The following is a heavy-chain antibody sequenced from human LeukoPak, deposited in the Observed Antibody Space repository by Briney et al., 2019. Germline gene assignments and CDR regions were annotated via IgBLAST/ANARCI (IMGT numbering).Heavy chain of an antibody. Sequence: GGSLRLSCAASGFTFSSYSMNWVRQAPGKGLEWVSYISSSSSTIYYADSVKGRFTISRDNAKNSLYLQMNSLRAEDTAVYYCPRLSTNDAFDIWGQGTMVTVSS. CDR3: PRLSTNDAFDI. V-gene: IGHV3-48*04. D-gene: IGHD2-2*01. J-gene: IGHJ3*02. CDR1: GFTFSSYS. CDR2: ISSSSSTI.